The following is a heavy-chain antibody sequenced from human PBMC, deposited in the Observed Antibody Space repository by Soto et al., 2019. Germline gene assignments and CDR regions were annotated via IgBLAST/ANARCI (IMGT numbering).Heavy chain of an antibody. CDR3: ARDSDSIAARRYYYYGMDV. J-gene: IGHJ6*02. D-gene: IGHD6-6*01. CDR1: GGSISSGGYY. V-gene: IGHV4-31*03. CDR2: IYYSGST. Sequence: KPSETLSLTCTVSGGSISSGGYYWSWIRQHPGKGLEWIGYIYYSGSTYYNPSLKSRVTISVDTSKNQFSLKLSSVTAADTAVYYCARDSDSIAARRYYYYGMDVWGQGTTVTAP.